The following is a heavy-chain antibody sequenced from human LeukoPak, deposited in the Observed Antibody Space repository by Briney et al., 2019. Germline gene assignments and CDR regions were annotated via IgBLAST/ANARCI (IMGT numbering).Heavy chain of an antibody. D-gene: IGHD6-19*01. CDR1: GFTFDDYA. Sequence: PGRSLKLSCAASGFTFDDYAMHWVRQAPGKGLEWVSGISWNSGSIGYADSVKGRFTISRDNAKNSLYLQMNSLRAEDTALYYCAKDRDLDSSGCLDYWGQGTLVTVSS. CDR3: AKDRDLDSSGCLDY. CDR2: ISWNSGSI. J-gene: IGHJ4*02. V-gene: IGHV3-9*01.